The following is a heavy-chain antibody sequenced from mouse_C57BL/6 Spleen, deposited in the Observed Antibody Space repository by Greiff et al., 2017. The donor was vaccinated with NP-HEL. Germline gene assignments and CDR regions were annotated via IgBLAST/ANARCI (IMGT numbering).Heavy chain of an antibody. D-gene: IGHD2-12*01. CDR2: INYDGSST. V-gene: IGHV5-16*01. Sequence: EVMLVESEGGLVQPGSSMKLSCTASGFTFSDYYMAWVRQVPEKGLEWVANINYDGSSTYYLDSLKSRFIISRDNAKNILYLQMSSLKSEDTATYYCARDLDYSAMDYWGQGTSVTVSS. J-gene: IGHJ4*01. CDR3: ARDLDYSAMDY. CDR1: GFTFSDYY.